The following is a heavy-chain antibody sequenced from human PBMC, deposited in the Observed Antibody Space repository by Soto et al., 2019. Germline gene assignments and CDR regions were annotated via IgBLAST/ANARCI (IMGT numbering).Heavy chain of an antibody. CDR2: ISYDENIK. CDR1: GFTFNNYA. Sequence: QVQLVESGGGVVQPGRSLRLSCAASGFTFNNYAMHWVRQAPGKGLEWVTVISYDENIKYYADSVRGRFTISRDNSKNTLYLQMNSLRAEDTAVYYCVNDHKVQLWFESWGQGTLVTVSS. V-gene: IGHV3-30*18. D-gene: IGHD1-1*01. J-gene: IGHJ5*01. CDR3: VNDHKVQLWFES.